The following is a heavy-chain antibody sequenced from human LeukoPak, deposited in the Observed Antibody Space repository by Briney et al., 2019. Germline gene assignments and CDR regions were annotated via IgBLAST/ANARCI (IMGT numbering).Heavy chain of an antibody. J-gene: IGHJ4*02. V-gene: IGHV6-1*01. Sequence: SQTLSLTCAISGDSVSSNSAAWNWIRQSPSRGLEWLGRTYYRSKWYNDYAVSVKSRITINPDTSKNQFSLQLNSVTPEDTAVYYCARVSCSGGSCYSDFDYWGQGTLVTVPS. CDR2: TYYRSKWYN. D-gene: IGHD2-15*01. CDR1: GDSVSSNSAA. CDR3: ARVSCSGGSCYSDFDY.